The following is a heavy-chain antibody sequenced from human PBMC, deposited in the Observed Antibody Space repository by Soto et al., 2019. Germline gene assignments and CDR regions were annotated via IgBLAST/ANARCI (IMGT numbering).Heavy chain of an antibody. CDR2: ISHTGRT. V-gene: IGHV4-59*01. J-gene: IGHJ4*02. D-gene: IGHD4-17*01. Sequence: SETLSLTCSLSTGSMRTYYWTWIRQSPGKGLEWIGQISHTGRTKYNPSLESRVTISVDTSRKQFSLKLTSVTAADTALYYCARDDTTGLFDFWGPGTLVTVSS. CDR1: TGSMRTYY. CDR3: ARDDTTGLFDF.